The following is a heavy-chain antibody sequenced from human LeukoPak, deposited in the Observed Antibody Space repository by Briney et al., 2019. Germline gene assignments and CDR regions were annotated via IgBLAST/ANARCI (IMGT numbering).Heavy chain of an antibody. V-gene: IGHV4-39*07. Sequence: PSETLSLTCAVSGGSISSSSYYWGWIRQPPGKGLEWIGSIYYSGSTYYNPSLKSRVTISVDTSKNQFSLKLSSVTAADTAVYYCARDLVGYCMDVWGKGTTVTVSS. CDR1: GGSISSSSYY. CDR3: ARDLVGYCMDV. J-gene: IGHJ6*03. CDR2: IYYSGST. D-gene: IGHD2-8*02.